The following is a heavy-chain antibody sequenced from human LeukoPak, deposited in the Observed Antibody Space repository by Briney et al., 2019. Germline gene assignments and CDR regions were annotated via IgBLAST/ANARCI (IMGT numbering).Heavy chain of an antibody. Sequence: GSSVKLSCKASGGTFSSYAISWVRQAPGQGLEWMGRIIPIFGTANYAQKFQGRVTITTDESTSTAYMELSSLRSEDTAVYYCAREPYGAGSQPVDYWGQGTLVTVSS. J-gene: IGHJ4*02. CDR1: GGTFSSYA. CDR2: IIPIFGTA. D-gene: IGHD3-10*01. V-gene: IGHV1-69*05. CDR3: AREPYGAGSQPVDY.